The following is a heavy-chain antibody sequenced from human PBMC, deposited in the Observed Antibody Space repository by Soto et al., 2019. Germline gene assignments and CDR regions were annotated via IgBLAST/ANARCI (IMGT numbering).Heavy chain of an antibody. CDR3: ARGSWEPLGIDY. Sequence: ETLSLTCTVSGGSISSYYWSWIRQPPGKGLEWIGYIYYSGSTNYNPSLKGRVTISVDTSKNQFSLKLSSVTAADTAVYYCARGSWEPLGIDYWGQGTLVTVSS. V-gene: IGHV4-59*01. D-gene: IGHD1-26*01. J-gene: IGHJ4*02. CDR1: GGSISSYY. CDR2: IYYSGST.